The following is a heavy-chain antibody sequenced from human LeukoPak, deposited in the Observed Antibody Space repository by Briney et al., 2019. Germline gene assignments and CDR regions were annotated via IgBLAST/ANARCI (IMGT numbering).Heavy chain of an antibody. D-gene: IGHD4-11*01. CDR2: INPNSGGT. Sequence: ASVKVSCKASGYTFTGYYMHWVRQAPGQGLEWMGWINPNSGGTNYAQKFQGRVTMTRDTSISTAYMELSRLRSDDTAVYYCERLLRSSLQAFDIWGQGTMVTVSS. V-gene: IGHV1-2*02. J-gene: IGHJ3*02. CDR1: GYTFTGYY. CDR3: ERLLRSSLQAFDI.